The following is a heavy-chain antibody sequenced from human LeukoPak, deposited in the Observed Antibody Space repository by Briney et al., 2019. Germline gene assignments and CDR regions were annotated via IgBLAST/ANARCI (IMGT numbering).Heavy chain of an antibody. D-gene: IGHD6-19*01. CDR3: AKGRVGGSIAVAGTVLYYYYGMDV. Sequence: GGSLRLSCAASGFTFSSYAMSWVRQAPGKGLEWVSAISGSGGSTYYADSVKGRFTISRDNSKNTLYLQMNSLRAEDTAVYYCAKGRVGGSIAVAGTVLYYYYGMDVWGQGTTVTVSS. CDR2: ISGSGGST. J-gene: IGHJ6*02. CDR1: GFTFSSYA. V-gene: IGHV3-23*01.